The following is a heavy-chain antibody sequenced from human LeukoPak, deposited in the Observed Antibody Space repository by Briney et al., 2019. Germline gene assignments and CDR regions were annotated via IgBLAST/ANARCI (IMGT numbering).Heavy chain of an antibody. V-gene: IGHV4-39*07. CDR3: ATTAGPQSNWFDP. D-gene: IGHD4-11*01. CDR1: GGSISNGDYY. CDR2: IYYSGST. Sequence: SETLSLTCTVSGGSISNGDYYWSWIRQPPGKGLEWIGSIYYSGSTYYNPSLKSRVTISVDTSKNQFSLKLSSVTAADTAVYYCATTAGPQSNWFDPWGQGTLVTVSS. J-gene: IGHJ5*02.